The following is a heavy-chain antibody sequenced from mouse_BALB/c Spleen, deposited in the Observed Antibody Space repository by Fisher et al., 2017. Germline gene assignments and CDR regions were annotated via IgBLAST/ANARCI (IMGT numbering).Heavy chain of an antibody. J-gene: IGHJ4*01. CDR3: ASLITTVVDYYAMDY. V-gene: IGHV14-1*02. Sequence: KFKGKASITADTSSNTAYLQLSSLTSEDTAVYYCASLITTVVDYYAMDYWGQGTSVTVSS. D-gene: IGHD1-1*01.